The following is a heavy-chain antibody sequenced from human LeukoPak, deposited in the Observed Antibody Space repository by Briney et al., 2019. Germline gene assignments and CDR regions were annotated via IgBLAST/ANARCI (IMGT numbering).Heavy chain of an antibody. CDR1: GGSISSSSHY. CDR3: ARAGDSSGYYSFSFDY. V-gene: IGHV4-30-4*08. Sequence: ASETLSLTCTVSGGSISSSSHYWGWIRQPPGKGLEWIGYIYYSGSTYYNPSLKSRVTISVDTSKNQFSLKLSSVTAADTAVYYCARAGDSSGYYSFSFDYWGQGTLVTVSS. D-gene: IGHD3-22*01. J-gene: IGHJ4*02. CDR2: IYYSGST.